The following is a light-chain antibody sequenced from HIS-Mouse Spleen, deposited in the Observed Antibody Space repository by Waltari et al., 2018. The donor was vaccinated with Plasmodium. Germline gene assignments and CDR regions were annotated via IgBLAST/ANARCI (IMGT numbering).Light chain of an antibody. V-gene: IGLV3-10*01. Sequence: SYELTQPPSVSVSPGQTARITCSGDALPKKYAYWYQQKSGQAPGLVIYEDSKRPSGFPVRFSGSSSGTMATLTISGAQVEDEADYYCYSTDSSGNHRVFGGGTKLTVL. J-gene: IGLJ3*02. CDR3: YSTDSSGNHRV. CDR2: EDS. CDR1: ALPKKY.